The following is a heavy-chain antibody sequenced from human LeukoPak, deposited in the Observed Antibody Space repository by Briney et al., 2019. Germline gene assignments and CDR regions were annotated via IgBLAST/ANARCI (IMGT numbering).Heavy chain of an antibody. CDR2: ISGNGLGT. J-gene: IGHJ4*02. CDR1: GFTFSRNA. D-gene: IGHD3-22*01. CDR3: AKDANYLRSSGYLIPIDF. V-gene: IGHV3-23*01. Sequence: QPGGSLRLSCAASGFTFSRNAMNWVRQAPGKGLEWVAAISGNGLGTYYADSVKGRFNISRDNSRNTPYLQMNSLRIEDTAFYYCAKDANYLRSSGYLIPIDFWGQGTLVTVSS.